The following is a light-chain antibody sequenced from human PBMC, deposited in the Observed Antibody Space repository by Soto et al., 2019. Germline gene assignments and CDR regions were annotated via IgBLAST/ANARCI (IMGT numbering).Light chain of an antibody. CDR1: QSISTY. V-gene: IGKV1-39*01. CDR2: GAS. Sequence: IQMTQSPSSLSASIGDIITITCRASQSISTYLNWYQQKPGKAPKLLIYGASTLQNGVPSRFSGSGSATDYTLTISGLQPEDFATSYCQQSFITPPLTFGGGTKVEMK. J-gene: IGKJ4*01. CDR3: QQSFITPPLT.